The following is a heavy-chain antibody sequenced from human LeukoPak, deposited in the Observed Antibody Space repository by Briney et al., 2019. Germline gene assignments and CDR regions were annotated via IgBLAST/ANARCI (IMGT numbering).Heavy chain of an antibody. D-gene: IGHD2-15*01. J-gene: IGHJ4*02. V-gene: IGHV3-23*01. CDR3: AKGSRYCSGGSCYPADY. Sequence: PGGSLRLSCAASGFTFSSYAMSWVRQAPGKGPEWVSAISGSGGSTYYADSVKGRFTISRDNSKNTLYLQMNSLRAEDTAVYYCAKGSRYCSGGSCYPADYWGQGTLVTVSS. CDR1: GFTFSSYA. CDR2: ISGSGGST.